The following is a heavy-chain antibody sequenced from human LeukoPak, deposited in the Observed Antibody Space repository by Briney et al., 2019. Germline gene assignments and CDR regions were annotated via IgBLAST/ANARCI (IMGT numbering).Heavy chain of an antibody. V-gene: IGHV1-46*01. CDR2: INPGGDNT. Sequence: ASVKVSCKASGGTFSSYAISWVRQAPGQGLEWMGLINPGGDNTNYAQNFQGRVTMTRDTSISTAYMELSRLRSDDTAVYYCARNRGLWSGYLSFDYWGQGTLVTVSS. CDR1: GGTFSSYA. D-gene: IGHD3-3*01. CDR3: ARNRGLWSGYLSFDY. J-gene: IGHJ4*02.